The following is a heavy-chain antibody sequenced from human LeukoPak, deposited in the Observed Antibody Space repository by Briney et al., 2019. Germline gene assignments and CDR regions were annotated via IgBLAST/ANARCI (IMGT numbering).Heavy chain of an antibody. V-gene: IGHV3-74*01. CDR2: INGDGSRT. J-gene: IGHJ4*02. CDR1: GFTFTSYW. Sequence: GGSLRLSCVASGFTFTSYWMHWVRQAPGKGLVWVSRINGDGSRTEYVDSVKGRFTISRDNAKNTVYLQMNSLRAEDTAVYYCARRIAVAGAFFDYWGQGTLVTVSS. D-gene: IGHD6-13*01. CDR3: ARRIAVAGAFFDY.